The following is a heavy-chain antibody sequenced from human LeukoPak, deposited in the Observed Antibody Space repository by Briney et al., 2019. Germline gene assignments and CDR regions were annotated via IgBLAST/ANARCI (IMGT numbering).Heavy chain of an antibody. CDR2: IIPIFGTA. J-gene: IGHJ4*02. Sequence: ASVKVSCKASGGTFSSYAISWVRQAPGQGLEWMGRIIPIFGTANYAQKFQGRVTITTGESTSTAYMELSSLRSEDTAVYYCAVNSVAGRYYFDYWGQGTLVTVSS. CDR3: AVNSVAGRYYFDY. D-gene: IGHD6-19*01. V-gene: IGHV1-69*05. CDR1: GGTFSSYA.